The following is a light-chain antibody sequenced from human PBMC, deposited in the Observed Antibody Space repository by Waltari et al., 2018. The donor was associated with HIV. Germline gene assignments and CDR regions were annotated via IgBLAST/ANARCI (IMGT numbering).Light chain of an antibody. CDR1: QSVTIDY. CDR2: GTS. J-gene: IGKJ1*01. V-gene: IGKV3-20*01. Sequence: EIGVTQSPGTLSLSPGERATLSCRASQSVTIDYLAWYQQKPGQAPRLVIFGTSNRATDIPDRFSGSGSGTDFALTISRLEPEDFATYYCQKYNNAPRTFGQGTRVEIK. CDR3: QKYNNAPRT.